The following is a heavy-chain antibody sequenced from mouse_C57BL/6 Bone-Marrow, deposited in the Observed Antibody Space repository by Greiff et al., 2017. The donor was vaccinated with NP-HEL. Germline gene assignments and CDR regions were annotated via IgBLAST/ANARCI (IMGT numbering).Heavy chain of an antibody. J-gene: IGHJ4*01. CDR1: EYEFPSHD. V-gene: IGHV5-2*01. Sequence: DVMLVESGGGLVQPGESLKLSCESNEYEFPSHDMSWVRKTPEKRLELVAAINSDGGSTYYPDTMERRFIISRDNTKKTLYLQMSSLRSEDTALYYCARLRPDYYAMDYWGQGTSVTVSS. CDR2: INSDGGST. CDR3: ARLRPDYYAMDY. D-gene: IGHD2-12*01.